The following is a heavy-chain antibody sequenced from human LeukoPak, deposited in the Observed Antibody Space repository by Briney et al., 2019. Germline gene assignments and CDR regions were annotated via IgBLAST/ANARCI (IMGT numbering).Heavy chain of an antibody. D-gene: IGHD2-2*01. CDR1: GXSFTTYW. CDR2: TYPGDSDT. J-gene: IGHJ4*02. Sequence: GESLKISCRGSGXSFTTYWSGWVRQMPGKGVEWMGITYPGDSDTRYTPSFQGQVTMSADKSINTAYLQWSSLKASDTAMYYCARRQGCSSSSCPPDYWGQGTLVTVSP. V-gene: IGHV5-51*01. CDR3: ARRQGCSSSSCPPDY.